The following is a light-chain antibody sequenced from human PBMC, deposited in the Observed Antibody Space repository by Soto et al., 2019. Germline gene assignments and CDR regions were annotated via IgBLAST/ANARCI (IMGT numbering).Light chain of an antibody. Sequence: ELVMTQSPATLSVSPGERAILSCRASQSVSSNLAWYQQKPGQAPRVFIYGASTRATGIPDRFSGSGSGTDFTLTISRLEPEDFAVYHCQQYDSSPRTFGQGTKVDI. CDR3: QQYDSSPRT. CDR2: GAS. J-gene: IGKJ1*01. V-gene: IGKV3D-15*02. CDR1: QSVSSN.